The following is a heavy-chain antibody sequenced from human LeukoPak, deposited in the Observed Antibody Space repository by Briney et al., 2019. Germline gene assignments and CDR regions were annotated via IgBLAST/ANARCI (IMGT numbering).Heavy chain of an antibody. Sequence: GASVKVSCKVSGYTLTELSMHWVRQAPGKGLEWMGGFDPEDGETIYAQKFQGRVTMTEDTSTDTAYMELSSLRSEDTAAYYCATSSLARDYFFAFDIWGQGTMVTVSS. D-gene: IGHD3-10*01. CDR3: ATSSLARDYFFAFDI. CDR1: GYTLTELS. V-gene: IGHV1-24*01. CDR2: FDPEDGET. J-gene: IGHJ3*02.